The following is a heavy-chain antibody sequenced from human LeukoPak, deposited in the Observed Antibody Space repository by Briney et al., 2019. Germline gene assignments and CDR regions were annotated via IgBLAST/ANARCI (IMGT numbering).Heavy chain of an antibody. CDR3: ARGAGYCTSTTCPSLDY. CDR1: GGSFSGYY. CDR2: INNSGST. V-gene: IGHV4-34*01. Sequence: SETLSLTCAVYGGSFSGYYWSWIRQPPGKGLEWIGEINNSGSTNHNPSLTSRVTISADTTKKQFSLKLSSVTAADTAVYYCARGAGYCTSTTCPSLDYWGRGTLVTVSS. J-gene: IGHJ4*02. D-gene: IGHD2-2*01.